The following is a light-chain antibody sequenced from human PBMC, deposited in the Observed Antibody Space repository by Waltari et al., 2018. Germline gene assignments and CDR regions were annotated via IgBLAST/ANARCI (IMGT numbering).Light chain of an antibody. Sequence: QPVLTQPPSVSAAPGQRVTIPCSGGRPNIGNNYVSWYRQSPGTAPKLLIYENTERPSGIPGRFSGSKSGTSATLDITGLQAGDEADYYCGTWDSSLSGAVFGGGTHLTVL. CDR1: RPNIGNNY. J-gene: IGLJ7*01. CDR2: ENT. V-gene: IGLV1-51*02. CDR3: GTWDSSLSGAV.